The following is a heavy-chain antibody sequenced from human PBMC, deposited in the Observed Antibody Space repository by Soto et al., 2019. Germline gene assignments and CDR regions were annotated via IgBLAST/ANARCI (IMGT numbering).Heavy chain of an antibody. CDR2: INPNSGAT. Sequence: GASVKVSCKASGYTFTGYFMHWVRQAPRQGLEWMGWINPNSGATKYAQKFQGRVTLSRDTSISTAYMELSGLRSDDTAVYYCARGGGTILAPLPWGQGTLVTVSS. CDR3: ARGGGTILAPLP. CDR1: GYTFTGYF. D-gene: IGHD3-3*01. J-gene: IGHJ5*02. V-gene: IGHV1-2*02.